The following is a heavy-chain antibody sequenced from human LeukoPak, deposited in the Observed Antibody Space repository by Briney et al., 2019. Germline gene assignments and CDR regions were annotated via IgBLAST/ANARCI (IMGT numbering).Heavy chain of an antibody. D-gene: IGHD6-19*01. Sequence: PSETLSLTCTGSGGSISSYYWSWIRQPPGKGLEWIGYIYYSGSTNYNPSLKSRVTISVDTSKNQFSLKLSSVTAADTAVYYCARQVAGLFDYWGQGTLVTVSS. V-gene: IGHV4-59*08. J-gene: IGHJ4*02. CDR2: IYYSGST. CDR3: ARQVAGLFDY. CDR1: GGSISSYY.